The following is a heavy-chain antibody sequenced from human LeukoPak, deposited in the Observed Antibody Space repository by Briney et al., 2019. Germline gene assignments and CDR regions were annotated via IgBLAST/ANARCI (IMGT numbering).Heavy chain of an antibody. V-gene: IGHV3-66*01. Sequence: ETLSLTCTVSGGSISSSSYYWGWIRQAPGKGLEWVSVIYSGGSTYYADSVKGRFTISRDNSKNTLYLQMNSLRAEDTAVYYCASGYSSVAGYFDYWGQGTLVTVSS. CDR1: GGSISSSSYY. CDR2: IYSGGST. D-gene: IGHD6-19*01. CDR3: ASGYSSVAGYFDY. J-gene: IGHJ4*02.